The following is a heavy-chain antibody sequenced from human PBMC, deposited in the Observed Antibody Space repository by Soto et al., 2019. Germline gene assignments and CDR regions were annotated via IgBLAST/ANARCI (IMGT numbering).Heavy chain of an antibody. D-gene: IGHD3-9*01. CDR3: VKDDSPSYDILTGFLDY. CDR2: ISSNGGST. Sequence: GGSLRLSCSASGFTFSSYAMHWVRQAPGKGLEYVSAISSNGGSTYYADSVKGRFTISRDNSKNTLYLQMSSLRAEDTAVYYCVKDDSPSYDILTGFLDYWGQGTLVTVSS. CDR1: GFTFSSYA. J-gene: IGHJ4*02. V-gene: IGHV3-64D*06.